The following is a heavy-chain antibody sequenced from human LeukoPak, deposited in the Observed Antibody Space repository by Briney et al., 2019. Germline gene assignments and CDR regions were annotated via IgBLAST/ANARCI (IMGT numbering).Heavy chain of an antibody. CDR1: GFTFSSYA. V-gene: IGHV3-7*01. D-gene: IGHD3-16*02. CDR2: IKQDGSEK. Sequence: GGSLRLSCAASGFTFSSYAMSWVRQAPGKGLEWVANIKQDGSEKYYVDSVKGRFTISRDNAKNSLYLQMNSLRAEDTAVYYCARVPFGGVIVDLDYWGQGTLVTVSS. CDR3: ARVPFGGVIVDLDY. J-gene: IGHJ4*02.